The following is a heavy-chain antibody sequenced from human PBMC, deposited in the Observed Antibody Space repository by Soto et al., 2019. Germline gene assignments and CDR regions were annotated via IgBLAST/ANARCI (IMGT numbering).Heavy chain of an antibody. CDR1: GYTFTSHY. V-gene: IGHV1-46*01. D-gene: IGHD6-19*01. CDR3: ARDGAVAGDSNFDY. Sequence: QVQLVQSGAEVKKPGASVKVSCKASGYTFTSHYMHWVRQAPGQGLEWMGIINPSGGGATYAQKFQGRVSMTRDTSTTTVYMELSSLRSEDTAVYYCARDGAVAGDSNFDYWGQGTLVTVSS. CDR2: INPSGGGA. J-gene: IGHJ4*02.